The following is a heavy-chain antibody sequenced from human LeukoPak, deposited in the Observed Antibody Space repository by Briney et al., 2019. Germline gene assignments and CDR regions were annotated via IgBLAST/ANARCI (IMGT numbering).Heavy chain of an antibody. J-gene: IGHJ4*02. CDR3: ARNPYPYDFWSGYYADY. Sequence: GGSLRLSCAASGFTFSSYAMHWVRQAPGKGLEWEAVISYDGSNKYYADSVKGRFTISRDNSKNTLYLQMNSLRAEDTAVYYCARNPYPYDFWSGYYADYWGQGTLVTVSS. V-gene: IGHV3-30*01. CDR1: GFTFSSYA. D-gene: IGHD3-3*01. CDR2: ISYDGSNK.